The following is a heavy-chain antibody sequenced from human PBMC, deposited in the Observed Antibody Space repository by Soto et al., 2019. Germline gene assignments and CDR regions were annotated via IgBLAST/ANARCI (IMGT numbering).Heavy chain of an antibody. Sequence: GASVKVSCKASGYTFTSYDINWVRQATGQGLEWMGWMNPNSGNTGYAQKFQGRVTMTRNTSISTAYMELSSLRSEDTAVYYCARGYYYDLWSGYYSWFDPWGQGTLVTVSS. D-gene: IGHD3-3*01. CDR3: ARGYYYDLWSGYYSWFDP. CDR2: MNPNSGNT. V-gene: IGHV1-8*01. CDR1: GYTFTSYD. J-gene: IGHJ5*02.